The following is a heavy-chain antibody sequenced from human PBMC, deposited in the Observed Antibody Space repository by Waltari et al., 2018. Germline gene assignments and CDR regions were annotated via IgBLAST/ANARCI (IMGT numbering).Heavy chain of an antibody. V-gene: IGHV3-30*01. CDR1: GISVSSYA. Sequence: QVQLVDSGGGVVKPGQSLTLSCEVSGISVSSYAMHWVRQAPGKGLEWVAVISFDGNNIYFADSVKGRFTINRDNSKNTLSLQMNSLTPEDTAIYYCARDGHSYFYGSWSDYWGQGTLVTVSS. J-gene: IGHJ4*02. CDR3: ARDGHSYFYGSWSDY. D-gene: IGHD3-10*01. CDR2: ISFDGNNI.